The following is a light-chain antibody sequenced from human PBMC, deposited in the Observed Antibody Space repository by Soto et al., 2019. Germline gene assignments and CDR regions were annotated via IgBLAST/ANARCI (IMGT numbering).Light chain of an antibody. CDR2: GAS. J-gene: IGKJ4*01. CDR1: ESIFSK. Sequence: EVVMTQFPATLSVSPGERATLSCSASESIFSKLAWYQQKVGQTPRLVIFGASTRATGIPDRFSGSESGTDFTLTISSLQSEDFGIYYCQQYNKWPPTFGGGTKVEI. V-gene: IGKV3-15*01. CDR3: QQYNKWPPT.